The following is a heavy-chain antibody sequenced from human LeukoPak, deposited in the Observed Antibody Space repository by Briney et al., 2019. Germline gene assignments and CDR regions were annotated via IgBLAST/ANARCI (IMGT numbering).Heavy chain of an antibody. J-gene: IGHJ4*02. CDR3: TTDPPPGIAVAGDLGY. D-gene: IGHD6-19*01. V-gene: IGHV3-15*01. Sequence: GGSLRLSCAASGFTFSNAWMSWGRQAPGKGLEWVGRIKSKTDGGTTDYAAPVKGRFTISRDDSKNTLYLQMNSLKTEDTAVYYCTTDPPPGIAVAGDLGYWGQGTLVTVSS. CDR2: IKSKTDGGTT. CDR1: GFTFSNAW.